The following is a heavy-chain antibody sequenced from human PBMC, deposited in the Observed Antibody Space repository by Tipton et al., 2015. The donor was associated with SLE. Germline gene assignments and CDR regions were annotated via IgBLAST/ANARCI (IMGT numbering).Heavy chain of an antibody. CDR2: ISITGENT. J-gene: IGHJ4*02. CDR3: ARDRY. V-gene: IGHV3-23*01. CDR1: GVSSSRHG. Sequence: SLRLSCAASGVSSSRHGFHWVRQAPGKGLEWVSDISITGENTYYADSVKGRFTISRDSSKNTLYLQMNSLRAEDTAEYYCARDRYWGQGTLVTVSS.